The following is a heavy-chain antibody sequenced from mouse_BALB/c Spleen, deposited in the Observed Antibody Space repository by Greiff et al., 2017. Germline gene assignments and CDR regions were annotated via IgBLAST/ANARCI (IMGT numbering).Heavy chain of an antibody. V-gene: IGHV5-17*02. J-gene: IGHJ4*01. Sequence: EVKLVESGGGLVQPGGSRKLSCAASGFTFSSFGMHWVRQAPEKGLEWVAYISSGSSTIYYADTVKGRFTISRDNPKNTLFLQMTSLRSEDTAMYYCASYDGYYGAMDDWGQGTSVTVSS. D-gene: IGHD2-3*01. CDR1: GFTFSSFG. CDR3: ASYDGYYGAMDD. CDR2: ISSGSSTI.